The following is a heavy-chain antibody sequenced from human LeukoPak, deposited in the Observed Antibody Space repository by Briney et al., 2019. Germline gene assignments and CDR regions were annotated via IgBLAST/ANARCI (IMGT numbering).Heavy chain of an antibody. J-gene: IGHJ6*02. CDR2: VDYRGNT. D-gene: IGHD2-15*01. CDR1: GGSISSYY. CDR3: ARVEVGAANRQWYGMDV. V-gene: IGHV4-59*01. Sequence: SETPSLTCTISGGSISSYYWSWLRQPPGKGLEWFGYVDYRGNTNYNPSLKSRVTISIDTSKSLFSLKLNSVTAADTAAYYCARVEVGAANRQWYGMDVWGQGTTVTVSS.